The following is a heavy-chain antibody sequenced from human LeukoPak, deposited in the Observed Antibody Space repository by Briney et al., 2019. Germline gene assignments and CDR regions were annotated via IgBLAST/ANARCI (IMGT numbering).Heavy chain of an antibody. J-gene: IGHJ4*02. Sequence: GGSLRLSCAASGFTFSSYAMSWVRQAPEKGLEWVSAISGSGGSTYYADSVKGRFTISRDNSKNTLYLQMNSLRAEDTAVYYCARTSIAARLYYFDYWGQGTLVTVSS. CDR3: ARTSIAARLYYFDY. CDR2: ISGSGGST. D-gene: IGHD6-6*01. V-gene: IGHV3-23*01. CDR1: GFTFSSYA.